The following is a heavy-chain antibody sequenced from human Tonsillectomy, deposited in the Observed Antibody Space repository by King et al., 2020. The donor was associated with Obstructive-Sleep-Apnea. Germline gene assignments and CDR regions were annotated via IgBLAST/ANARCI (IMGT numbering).Heavy chain of an antibody. Sequence: QMQESGPGLVKPSETLSLTCTVSGGSISSYYWSWIRQPPGKGLEWIGYIYYSGSTNYNPSLKSRVTISVDTSKNQFSLKLSSVTAADTAVYYCARVGLQSRAFDYWGQGTLVTVSS. D-gene: IGHD5-24*01. V-gene: IGHV4-59*01. J-gene: IGHJ4*02. CDR1: GGSISSYY. CDR3: ARVGLQSRAFDY. CDR2: IYYSGST.